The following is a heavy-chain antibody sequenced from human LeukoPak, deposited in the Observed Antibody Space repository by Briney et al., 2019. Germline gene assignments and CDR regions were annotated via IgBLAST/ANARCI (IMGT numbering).Heavy chain of an antibody. Sequence: GGSLRLSCTMSGFTFSTYGMHWVRQAPGKGLEWVAIIWSDGSNEYYGDSVKGRFTISRDNSNNTLYLQMNSLRAEDTAIYYCARDFNSGWADSWGQGTLVTVSS. J-gene: IGHJ5*01. CDR1: GFTFSTYG. D-gene: IGHD6-19*01. CDR3: ARDFNSGWADS. CDR2: IWSDGSNE. V-gene: IGHV3-33*01.